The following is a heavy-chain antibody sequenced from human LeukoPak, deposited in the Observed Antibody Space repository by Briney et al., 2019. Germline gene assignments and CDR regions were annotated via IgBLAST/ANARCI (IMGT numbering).Heavy chain of an antibody. Sequence: GGSLRLSCTTSGFTFKTYAMTWVRQAPGKGLEWVSVISGNSGIIHYSDSVKGRFTISRDNSKNTLDLQTNSLRGEDTAVYYCAKLFTDCSYWDDYFQHWGQGTLVTVSS. CDR1: GFTFKTYA. V-gene: IGHV3-23*01. D-gene: IGHD2-15*01. CDR2: ISGNSGII. J-gene: IGHJ1*01. CDR3: AKLFTDCSYWDDYFQH.